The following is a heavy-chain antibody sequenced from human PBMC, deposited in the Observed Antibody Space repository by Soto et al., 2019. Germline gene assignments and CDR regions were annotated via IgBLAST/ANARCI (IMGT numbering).Heavy chain of an antibody. CDR2: ISIRGDYR. CDR3: ANHGGFDF. V-gene: IGHV3-23*01. Sequence: EGQLLQSGGGLVQPGESLRLSCAASGFTFSSSGMSWVRQAPGKGLEWVSSISIRGDYRYYADSVKGRITISRDNSKNTLYLQMSSLTAEATALYYCANHGGFDFWGQGTMVAVSS. CDR1: GFTFSSSG. J-gene: IGHJ3*01. D-gene: IGHD4-17*01.